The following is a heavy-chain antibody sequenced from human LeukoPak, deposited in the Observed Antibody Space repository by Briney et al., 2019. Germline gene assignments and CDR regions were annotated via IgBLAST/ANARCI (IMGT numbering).Heavy chain of an antibody. CDR1: GFTFSSYA. Sequence: GGSLRLSCAASGFTFSSYAMHWVRQAPGKGLEWVAVISYDGSNKYYADSVKGRFTISRDNSKNTLYLQMNSLRAEDTAVYYCARGSQLLRSGGEWFDPWGRGTLVTVSS. V-gene: IGHV3-30-3*01. CDR3: ARGSQLLRSGGEWFDP. J-gene: IGHJ5*02. CDR2: ISYDGSNK. D-gene: IGHD5-24*01.